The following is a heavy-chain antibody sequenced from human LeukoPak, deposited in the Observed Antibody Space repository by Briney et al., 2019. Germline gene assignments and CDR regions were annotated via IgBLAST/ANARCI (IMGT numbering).Heavy chain of an antibody. CDR3: VKGESGYYSLGY. CDR1: GFTLSSYA. Sequence: GGSLRLSCSASGFTLSSYAMHWVRQAPGKGLEYFSAISSNGGSTYYADSVKGRFTISRDNSKNTLYLQMSSLRAEDTAVYYCVKGESGYYSLGYWGQGTLVTVSS. V-gene: IGHV3-64D*06. CDR2: ISSNGGST. J-gene: IGHJ4*02. D-gene: IGHD3-3*01.